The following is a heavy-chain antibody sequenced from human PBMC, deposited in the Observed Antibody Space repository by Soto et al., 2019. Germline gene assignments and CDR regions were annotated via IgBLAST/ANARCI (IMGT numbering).Heavy chain of an antibody. V-gene: IGHV4-4*02. CDR3: AREGFDHRPDY. Sequence: QVQLQESGPGLVKPSQTLSLTCAVSGDSISSPNWWSWYRQPPGKGLELIGEMFASGTSNYNPSLNGRVTISLDTSKNRFSLKLPSLASADTAIYYCAREGFDHRPDYWGQGIPVTVSS. CDR1: GDSISSPNW. J-gene: IGHJ4*02. CDR2: MFASGTS.